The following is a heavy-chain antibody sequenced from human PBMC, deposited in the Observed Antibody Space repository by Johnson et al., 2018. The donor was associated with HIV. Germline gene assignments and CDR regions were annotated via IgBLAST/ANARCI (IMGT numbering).Heavy chain of an antibody. CDR3: ARDGAIHLHEDVFDF. CDR1: GFIFDDYA. D-gene: IGHD5-18*01. V-gene: IGHV3-9*01. CDR2: LSWDSGSI. J-gene: IGHJ3*01. Sequence: VQLVESGGGVVRPGGSLRLSCVGFGFIFDDYAMHWVRQAPGKGLEWVSGLSWDSGSIGYADSVKGRFTISRDNAKNPLYMQMGGLRTEDTGVYYCARDGAIHLHEDVFDFWGQGTTVTVSS.